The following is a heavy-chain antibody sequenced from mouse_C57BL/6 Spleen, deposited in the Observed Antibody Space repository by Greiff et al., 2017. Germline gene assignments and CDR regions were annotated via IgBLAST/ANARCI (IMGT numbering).Heavy chain of an antibody. D-gene: IGHD1-1*01. CDR2: ILPSIGRT. J-gene: IGHJ1*03. Sequence: QVQLQQSGSELRSPGSSVKLSCKDFDSEVFPIAYLSWVRQKPGHGFEWIGGILPSIGRTIYGEKFEDKATLDADTLSNTAYWELNSLTAEDSAICYGARGGYYGCSPQWYFDVRGTGTTVTAAS. V-gene: IGHV15-2*01. CDR1: DSEVFPIAY. CDR3: ARGGYYGCSPQWYFDV.